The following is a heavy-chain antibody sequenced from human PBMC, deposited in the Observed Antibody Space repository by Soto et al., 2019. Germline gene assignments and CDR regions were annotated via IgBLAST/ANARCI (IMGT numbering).Heavy chain of an antibody. J-gene: IGHJ4*02. V-gene: IGHV3-48*02. D-gene: IGHD3-22*01. CDR2: ISSSSSTI. Sequence: GGSLRLSCAASGFTFSSYSMNWVRQAPGKGLEWVSYISSSSSTIYYADSVKGRFTISRDNAKNSLYLQMNSLRDEDTAVYYCARDEAISGYYYDSSGYYGGFDYWGQGTLVTVSS. CDR1: GFTFSSYS. CDR3: ARDEAISGYYYDSSGYYGGFDY.